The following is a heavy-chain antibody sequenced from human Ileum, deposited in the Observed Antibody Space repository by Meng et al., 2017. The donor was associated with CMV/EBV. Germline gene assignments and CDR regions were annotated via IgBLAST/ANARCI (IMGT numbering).Heavy chain of an antibody. J-gene: IGHJ4*02. CDR3: ARGGIAYPFDY. D-gene: IGHD2-21*01. CDR1: GDSVSSNSAG. Sequence: ISGDSVSSNSAGWNWIRQSPSRGLEWLGRTYYRSKWYNDYAVSVKSRITINPDTSKNQFSLQLNSVTPEDTAVYYCARGGIAYPFDYWGQGTLVTVSS. V-gene: IGHV6-1*01. CDR2: TYYRSKWYN.